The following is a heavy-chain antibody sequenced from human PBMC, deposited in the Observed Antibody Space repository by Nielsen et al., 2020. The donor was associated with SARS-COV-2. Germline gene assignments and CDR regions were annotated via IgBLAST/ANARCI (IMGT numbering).Heavy chain of an antibody. D-gene: IGHD5-24*01. CDR1: GGSISSYY. CDR2: ISYSGST. J-gene: IGHJ4*02. V-gene: IGHV4-59*13. CDR3: AREGRKLPLDY. Sequence: SETLSLTCTVSGGSISSYYWSWIRQPPGKGLEWIGSISYSGSTNYNPSLKSRVTISVDTSNNQFSLKLSSVTAADTAVYYCAREGRKLPLDYWGQGTLVTVSS.